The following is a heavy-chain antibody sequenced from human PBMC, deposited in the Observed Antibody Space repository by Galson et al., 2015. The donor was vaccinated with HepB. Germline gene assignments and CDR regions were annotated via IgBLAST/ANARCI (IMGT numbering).Heavy chain of an antibody. Sequence: SLRLSCAASGFTFSHYAMHWVRQAPGKGLEWVAVVSYDGSYTSHADSVKGRFTVSRDNSKNTLNLQMNSLRSEDTAVYYCARVRGLVIAAALDFWGQGTLVTVSS. CDR3: ARVRGLVIAAALDF. CDR1: GFTFSHYA. J-gene: IGHJ4*02. CDR2: VSYDGSYT. V-gene: IGHV3-30-3*01. D-gene: IGHD6-13*01.